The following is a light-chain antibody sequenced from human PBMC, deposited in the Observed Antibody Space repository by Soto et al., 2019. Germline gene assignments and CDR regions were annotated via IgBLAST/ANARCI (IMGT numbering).Light chain of an antibody. CDR1: QSVSNSF. V-gene: IGKV3-20*01. CDR3: QQYGSSPIT. J-gene: IGKJ5*01. CDR2: GAS. Sequence: EIVLTQSPGTLSLSPGERATLSCRASQSVSNSFLAWYQQKPGQAPKLLIYGASSRATGIPDRFTGSGSGTDFTLTIGRLEPEDFAVYYCQQYGSSPITFGQGTRLEIK.